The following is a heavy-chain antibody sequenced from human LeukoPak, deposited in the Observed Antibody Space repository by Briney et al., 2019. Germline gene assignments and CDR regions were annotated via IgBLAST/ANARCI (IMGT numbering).Heavy chain of an antibody. V-gene: IGHV3-23*01. J-gene: IGHJ4*02. D-gene: IGHD3-3*01. CDR1: GFTFSSYA. CDR3: AKGTRLLRFLEWLLYFRY. Sequence: GGSLRLSCAASGFTFSSYAMSWVRQAPGKGLEWVSAISGSGGSTYYADSVKGRFTISRDNSKNTLYLQMNSLRAEDTAVYYCAKGTRLLRFLEWLLYFRYWGQGTQVTVSS. CDR2: ISGSGGST.